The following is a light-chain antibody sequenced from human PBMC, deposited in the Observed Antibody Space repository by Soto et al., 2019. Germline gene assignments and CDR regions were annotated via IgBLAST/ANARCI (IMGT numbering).Light chain of an antibody. CDR3: QQYNNWRA. J-gene: IGKJ1*01. Sequence: EIVMTQSPATLSVSPGERATLSCRASQSIRSNLAWYQQKPGQAPRLLIYGASTRATGIPARFSGSGSGTEFTLSISSLQDEDFAVYYCQQYNNWRAFGQGTKVEIK. CDR1: QSIRSN. V-gene: IGKV3-15*01. CDR2: GAS.